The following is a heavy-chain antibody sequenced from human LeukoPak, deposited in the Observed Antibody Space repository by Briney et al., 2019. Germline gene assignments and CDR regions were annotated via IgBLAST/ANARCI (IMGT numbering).Heavy chain of an antibody. CDR1: SDPIRSYY. Sequence: PSETLSLTCTVSSDPIRSYYGSWIRQPPGKGLEWIGYIYSSGGTNNNPSRKGQTTISADTSKNKFSLNLSSVTAAETAVYYCARQAPRHDFWSGYYFFDYWGQGTLVTVSS. D-gene: IGHD3-3*01. CDR2: IYSSGGT. V-gene: IGHV4-4*09. J-gene: IGHJ4*02. CDR3: ARQAPRHDFWSGYYFFDY.